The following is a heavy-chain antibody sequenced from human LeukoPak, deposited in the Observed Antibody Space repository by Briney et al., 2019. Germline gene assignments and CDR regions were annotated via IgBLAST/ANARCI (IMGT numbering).Heavy chain of an antibody. D-gene: IGHD3-22*01. CDR1: GGTFSSYA. Sequence: SVKVSCKASGGTFSSYAISWVRQAPGQGPEWMGRIIPIFGIANYAQKFQGRVTITADKSTSTAYMELSSLRSEDTAVYYCARHYYDSSGYLYYFDYWGQGTLVTVSS. CDR2: IIPIFGIA. V-gene: IGHV1-69*04. CDR3: ARHYYDSSGYLYYFDY. J-gene: IGHJ4*02.